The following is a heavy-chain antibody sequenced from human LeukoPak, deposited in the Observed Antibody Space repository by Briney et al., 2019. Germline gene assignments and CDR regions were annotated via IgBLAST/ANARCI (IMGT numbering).Heavy chain of an antibody. J-gene: IGHJ4*02. V-gene: IGHV4-38-2*01. CDR2: IYHSGSP. D-gene: IGHD6-19*01. Sequence: SETLSLTCAVSGYSIGSGYYWGWIRQPPGKGLEWIGSIYHSGSPYYNPSLKSRVTISVDTSKNQFSLKLSSVTAADTAVYYCAGLYTSGWVDYWGQGTLVTVSS. CDR1: GYSIGSGYY. CDR3: AGLYTSGWVDY.